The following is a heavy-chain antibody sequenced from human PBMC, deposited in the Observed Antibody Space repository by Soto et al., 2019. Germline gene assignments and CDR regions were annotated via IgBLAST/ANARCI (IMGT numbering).Heavy chain of an antibody. D-gene: IGHD1-26*01. CDR2: ISYDGSNK. J-gene: IGHJ6*02. CDR1: GFTFSSYA. CDR3: AKPGSYHVYYYYGMDV. V-gene: IGHV3-30*18. Sequence: SLRLSCAASGFTFSSYAMHWVRQAPGKGLEWVAVISYDGSNKYYADSVKGRFTISRDNSKNTLYLQMNSLRAEDTAVYYCAKPGSYHVYYYYGMDVWGQGTTVTVSS.